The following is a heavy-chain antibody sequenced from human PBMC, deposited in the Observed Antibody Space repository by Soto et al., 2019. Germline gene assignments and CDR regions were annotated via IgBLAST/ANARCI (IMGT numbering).Heavy chain of an antibody. D-gene: IGHD1-20*01. J-gene: IGHJ4*02. CDR1: GGSISSSHY. CDR3: ARHYNTGAVLDY. CDR2: VFYSGSP. Sequence: QLQLQESVPGLVKSSETLSLTCTVSGGSISSSHYWGWIRQPTGKGLEWIGSVFYSGSPYYSPSFKSRITIAGDTSKNQFSLRVRSVTATDTAVYFCARHYNTGAVLDYWGQGNLVTVSS. V-gene: IGHV4-39*01.